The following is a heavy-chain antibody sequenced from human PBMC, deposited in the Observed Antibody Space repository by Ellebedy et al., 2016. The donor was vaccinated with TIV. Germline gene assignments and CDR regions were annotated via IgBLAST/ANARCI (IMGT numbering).Heavy chain of an antibody. CDR1: GFTFSNFA. CDR2: ISGGGDAT. D-gene: IGHD3-9*01. J-gene: IGHJ4*02. V-gene: IGHV3-23*01. Sequence: GESLKISXAASGFTFSNFAMSWVRQAPGKGLEWVSAISGGGDATYYADSVKGRFTISRDNSKNTLYLQMNSLRAEDTAVYYCAKGATDYDILTGYRHWGQGTLVTVSS. CDR3: AKGATDYDILTGYRH.